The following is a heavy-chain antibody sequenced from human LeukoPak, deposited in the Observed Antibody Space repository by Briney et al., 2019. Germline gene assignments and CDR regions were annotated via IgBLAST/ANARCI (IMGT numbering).Heavy chain of an antibody. CDR2: IYTSEST. CDR1: GASISTYY. CDR3: ARGSSGSDAFDI. Sequence: SETLSLTCTVSGASISTYYWSWIRQPAGKGLEWIGHIYTSESTNYNPSLKSRVTMSVDTSKNQFSLKLTSVTAADTAVYYCARGSSGSDAFDIWGQGTMVTVSS. V-gene: IGHV4-4*07. D-gene: IGHD3-22*01. J-gene: IGHJ3*02.